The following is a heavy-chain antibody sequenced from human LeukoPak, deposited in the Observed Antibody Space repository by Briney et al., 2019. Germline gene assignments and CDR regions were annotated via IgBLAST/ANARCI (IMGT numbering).Heavy chain of an antibody. D-gene: IGHD5-18*01. Sequence: LPGGSLRLSCAASGFTFDDYAMHWVRQAPGKGLEWVSGISWNSGSIGYADSVKGRFTISRDNAKNSLYLQMNSLRAEDTALYYCAKVEGYSYGYFDYWGQGTLVTVSS. CDR2: ISWNSGSI. J-gene: IGHJ4*02. CDR3: AKVEGYSYGYFDY. V-gene: IGHV3-9*01. CDR1: GFTFDDYA.